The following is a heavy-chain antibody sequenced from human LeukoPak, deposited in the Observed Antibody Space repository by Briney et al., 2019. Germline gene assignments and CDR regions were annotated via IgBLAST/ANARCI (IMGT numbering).Heavy chain of an antibody. V-gene: IGHV3-13*01. CDR1: GFTFSGYD. D-gene: IGHD2-15*01. CDR3: VRAHVAAGLALDL. J-gene: IGHJ3*01. CDR2: IGIPGDT. Sequence: GGSLRLSCADSGFTFSGYDMHWVRQATGKGLEWVSGIGIPGDTYYPGSVKGRFTISRENAKNSFYLQMNSLRVEDTAVYYCVRAHVAAGLALDLWGQGTMVTVSS.